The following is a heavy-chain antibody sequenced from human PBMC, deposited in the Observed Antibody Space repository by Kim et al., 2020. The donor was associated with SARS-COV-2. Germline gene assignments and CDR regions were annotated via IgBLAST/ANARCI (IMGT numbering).Heavy chain of an antibody. CDR3: AHTYSYGYLGY. D-gene: IGHD5-18*01. Sequence: KRYSPSLKSRLTITKDTSKNQVVLTMTNMDPVDTATYYCAHTYSYGYLGYWGQGTLVTVSS. V-gene: IGHV2-5*01. CDR2: K. J-gene: IGHJ4*02.